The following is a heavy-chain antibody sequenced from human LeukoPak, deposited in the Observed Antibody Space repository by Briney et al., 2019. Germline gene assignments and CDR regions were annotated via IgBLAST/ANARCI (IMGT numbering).Heavy chain of an antibody. V-gene: IGHV3-30-3*01. Sequence: GGSLRLSCAASGFAVSSNYMSWVRQAPGKGLEWVAVISYDRTHIYYADSMKGRFTISRDNSKNTLYLQMNSLRAEDTAVYYCARDNTVGAAIEYWGQGTLVTVSS. J-gene: IGHJ4*02. CDR2: ISYDRTHI. CDR3: ARDNTVGAAIEY. D-gene: IGHD1-26*01. CDR1: GFAVSSNY.